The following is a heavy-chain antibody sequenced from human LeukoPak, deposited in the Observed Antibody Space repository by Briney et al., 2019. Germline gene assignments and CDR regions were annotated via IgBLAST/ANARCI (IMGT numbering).Heavy chain of an antibody. D-gene: IGHD3-10*01. CDR1: GFTFDDYG. Sequence: GGSLRLSCAASGFTFDDYGMSWVRQAPGKGLEWVSGFNWNGGSTGYADSVKGRFTISRDNAKNSLYLQMNSLRAEDTALYYCAREGGYYYGSGSPYWGQGTLVTVSS. J-gene: IGHJ4*02. CDR3: AREGGYYYGSGSPY. CDR2: FNWNGGST. V-gene: IGHV3-20*04.